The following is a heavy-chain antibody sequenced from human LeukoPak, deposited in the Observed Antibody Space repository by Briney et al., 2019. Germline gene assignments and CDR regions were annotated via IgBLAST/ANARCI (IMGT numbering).Heavy chain of an antibody. Sequence: SETLSLTCTVSGGSISSSSYYWGWIRQPPGKGLEWIGSIYYSGSTYYNPSLKSRVTISVDTSKNQFSLKLSSVTAADTAVYYCAGHDSPSGIAAAGGDYWGQGTLVTVSS. J-gene: IGHJ4*02. D-gene: IGHD6-13*01. V-gene: IGHV4-39*01. CDR2: IYYSGST. CDR3: AGHDSPSGIAAAGGDY. CDR1: GGSISSSSYY.